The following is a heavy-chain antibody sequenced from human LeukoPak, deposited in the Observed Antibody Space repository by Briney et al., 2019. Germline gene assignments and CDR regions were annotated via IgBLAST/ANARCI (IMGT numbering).Heavy chain of an antibody. CDR1: GFTFSSYW. D-gene: IGHD3-10*01. J-gene: IGHJ4*02. CDR2: INSDGSST. V-gene: IGHV3-74*01. CDR3: ARALLWFGELPPDC. Sequence: GGSLRLSCAASGFTFSSYWMHWVRQAPGKGLVWVSRINSDGSSTSYADSVKGRFTISRDNAKNTLYLQMNSLRAEDTAVYYCARALLWFGELPPDCWGQGTLVTLSS.